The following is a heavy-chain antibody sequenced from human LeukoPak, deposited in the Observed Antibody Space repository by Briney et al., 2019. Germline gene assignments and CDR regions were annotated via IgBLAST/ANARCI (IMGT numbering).Heavy chain of an antibody. CDR3: ATIAGSSSY. CDR1: GGSMSAYY. Sequence: PSETLSLTCTVSGGSMSAYYWTWSRQPPGMGLEWIGYIYYSGSTNYNPSLKSRLTISVDTSKNQFSLRLSSVTAADTAVYYCATIAGSSSYWGQGTLVTVSS. CDR2: IYYSGST. D-gene: IGHD6-6*01. V-gene: IGHV4-59*08. J-gene: IGHJ4*02.